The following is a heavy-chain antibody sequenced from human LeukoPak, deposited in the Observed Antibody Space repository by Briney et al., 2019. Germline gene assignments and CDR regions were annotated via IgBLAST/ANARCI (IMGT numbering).Heavy chain of an antibody. CDR1: GFKFDDYG. D-gene: IGHD6-13*01. J-gene: IGHJ2*01. CDR2: INWNGGSR. CDR3: ARDKIAAAATRLDWYFDL. Sequence: GGSLSLSCAASGFKFDDYGMSWVRQVPGKGLEWVSGINWNGGSRGYADSVKGRFTISRDNSKNTLYLQMNSLRAEDTAVYYCARDKIAAAATRLDWYFDLWGRGTLVTVSS. V-gene: IGHV3-20*04.